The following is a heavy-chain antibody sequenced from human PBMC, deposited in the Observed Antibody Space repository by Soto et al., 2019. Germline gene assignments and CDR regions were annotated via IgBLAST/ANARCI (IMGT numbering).Heavy chain of an antibody. CDR1: GFTFDDYA. Sequence: EVQLVESGGGLVQPGRSLRLSCAVSGFTFDDYAMHWVRQAPGKGLGWVSSISWNSGSIGYADSVKGRFTISRDNAKNSLYLQMSSLRAEDTALYYCAKDIVGAAGGTFDYWGQGTLVTVSS. V-gene: IGHV3-9*01. CDR2: ISWNSGSI. CDR3: AKDIVGAAGGTFDY. D-gene: IGHD6-13*01. J-gene: IGHJ4*02.